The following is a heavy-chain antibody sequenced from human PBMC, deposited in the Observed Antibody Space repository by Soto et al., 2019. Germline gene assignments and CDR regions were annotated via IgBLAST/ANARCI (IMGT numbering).Heavy chain of an antibody. Sequence: SXKVSCKASGYTXSGYYMHLVRQAPGQGLEWIGWINPNSGGTNYAQKFQGRVTMTRETSISTDYMELSRLRPDDTAVYYCARGQYYYDSSGYYSDYWGQGTLGPVS. CDR1: GYTXSGYY. CDR2: INPNSGGT. J-gene: IGHJ4*02. D-gene: IGHD3-22*01. V-gene: IGHV1-2*02. CDR3: ARGQYYYDSSGYYSDY.